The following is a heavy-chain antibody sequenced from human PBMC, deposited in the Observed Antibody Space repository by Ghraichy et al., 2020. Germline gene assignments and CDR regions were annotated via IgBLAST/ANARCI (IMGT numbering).Heavy chain of an antibody. CDR2: ISYDGSNK. CDR3: ARDGSPLVVPAATVYYYYYGMDV. CDR1: GFTFSSYA. V-gene: IGHV3-30-3*01. J-gene: IGHJ6*02. Sequence: GGSLRLSCAASGFTFSSYAMHWVRQAPGKGLEWVAVISYDGSNKYYADSVKGRFTISRDNSKNTLYLQMNSLRAEDTAVYYCARDGSPLVVPAATVYYYYYGMDVWGQGTTVTVSS. D-gene: IGHD2-2*01.